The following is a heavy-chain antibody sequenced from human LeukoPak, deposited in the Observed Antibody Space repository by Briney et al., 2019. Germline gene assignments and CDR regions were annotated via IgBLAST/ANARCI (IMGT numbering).Heavy chain of an antibody. J-gene: IGHJ4*02. CDR3: ASDREYYYGSGSFDY. CDR1: GFTFSSYW. Sequence: SGGSLRLSCAASGFTFSSYWMSWVRQAPGKVLEWVANIKQDGSEKYYVDSVKGRFTISRDNAKNSLYLQMNSLRAEDTAVYYCASDREYYYGSGSFDYWGQGTLVTVSS. V-gene: IGHV3-7*04. D-gene: IGHD3-10*01. CDR2: IKQDGSEK.